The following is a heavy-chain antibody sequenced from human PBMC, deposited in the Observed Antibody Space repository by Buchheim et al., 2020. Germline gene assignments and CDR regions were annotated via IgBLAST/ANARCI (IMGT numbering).Heavy chain of an antibody. V-gene: IGHV1-8*01. CDR1: GYTFTSYD. CDR3: ARDGRLRYFDWLLQYYYYGMDV. J-gene: IGHJ6*02. Sequence: QVQLVQSGAEVKKPGASVKVSCKASGYTFTSYDINWVRQATGQGLEWMGWMNPNSGNTGYAQKFQGRVTMTRNTSISTAYMELSSLRSEDTAVYYCARDGRLRYFDWLLQYYYYGMDVWGQGTT. D-gene: IGHD3-9*01. CDR2: MNPNSGNT.